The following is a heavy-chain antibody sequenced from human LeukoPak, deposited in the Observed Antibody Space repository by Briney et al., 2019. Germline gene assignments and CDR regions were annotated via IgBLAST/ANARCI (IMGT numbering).Heavy chain of an antibody. CDR2: FDPGDGKI. CDR1: GHTLTELS. CDR3: AAGEWEQLLDY. J-gene: IGHJ4*02. V-gene: IGHV1-24*01. D-gene: IGHD5-24*01. Sequence: GASVKVSCKVSGHTLTELSLHWVRQAPGKGLEWMGGFDPGDGKIIYAQKFQGRVTMTVDTSTETAYMEFNSLRSEDTAVYYCAAGEWEQLLDYWGQGTLVTVSS.